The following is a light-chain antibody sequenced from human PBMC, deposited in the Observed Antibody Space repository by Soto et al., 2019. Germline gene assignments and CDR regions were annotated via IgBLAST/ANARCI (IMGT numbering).Light chain of an antibody. J-gene: IGKJ5*01. CDR1: QSVSSN. V-gene: IGKV3-20*01. Sequence: EIVLTQSPGTLSLSPGERATLSCRASQSVSSNLAWYQQKPGQAPRLLIYGASTRATGIPARFSGSGSGTDFTLTISRLEPEDFAVYYCQQYGNSPITFGQGTRLEIK. CDR2: GAS. CDR3: QQYGNSPIT.